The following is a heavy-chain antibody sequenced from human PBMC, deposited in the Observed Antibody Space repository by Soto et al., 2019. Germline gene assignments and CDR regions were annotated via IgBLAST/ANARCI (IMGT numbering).Heavy chain of an antibody. Sequence: PSETLSLTCAVYGESFTDYHWNWSRQPQEKGLEWIGEIHHSGSTTYNPYLKSRVTISVETSKKQFSLKLSSLTAADTAVYYCARGGKQQLISSYYYGLDVWGQGTTVTVSS. D-gene: IGHD6-13*01. CDR3: ARGGKQQLISSYYYGLDV. J-gene: IGHJ6*02. CDR1: GESFTDYH. V-gene: IGHV4-34*01. CDR2: IHHSGST.